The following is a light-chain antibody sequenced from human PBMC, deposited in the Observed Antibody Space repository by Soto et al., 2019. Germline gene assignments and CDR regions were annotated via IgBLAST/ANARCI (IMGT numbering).Light chain of an antibody. CDR3: SSYTAASCLDVV. Sequence: QSALTQPASVSGSPGQSITISCTGTSSDGDYVSWYQQHPGKAPKLIISDVTNRPSGVSNRFSGCKSDYTASLTISGLQAEDEADYYGSSYTAASCLDVVFGGGTKRTVL. V-gene: IGLV2-14*03. CDR2: DVT. CDR1: SSDGDY. J-gene: IGLJ2*01.